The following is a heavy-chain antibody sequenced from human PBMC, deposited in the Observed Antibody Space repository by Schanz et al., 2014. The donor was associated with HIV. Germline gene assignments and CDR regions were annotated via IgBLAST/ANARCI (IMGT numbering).Heavy chain of an antibody. CDR2: ISHDGSTE. CDR1: GFNLNVYT. V-gene: IGHV3-30*04. J-gene: IGHJ5*02. Sequence: QVYLVESGGGVVRPGGSLRLSCATSGFNLNVYTIHWVRQAPGKGLEWVAVISHDGSTEYYADSVKGRFTISRDNSKSTLYLQMNRLRAEDTAVYYCVGHGSSSSWGLGTLVTVSS. CDR3: VGHGSSSS. D-gene: IGHD6-6*01.